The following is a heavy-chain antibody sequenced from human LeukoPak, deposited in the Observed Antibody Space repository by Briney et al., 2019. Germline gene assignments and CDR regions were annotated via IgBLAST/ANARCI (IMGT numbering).Heavy chain of an antibody. CDR2: IISSGTTI. CDR3: ARANYYGSGSYAPWFDP. V-gene: IGHV3-48*03. D-gene: IGHD3-10*01. Sequence: HTGGSLRHSCAASGFTFSSYEMNWVRQAPGKGLEWVAYIISSGTTIYYADSVKGRFTISRDNAKNSLYLQMNSLRAEDTAVYYCARANYYGSGSYAPWFDPWGQGTLVTVSS. CDR1: GFTFSSYE. J-gene: IGHJ5*02.